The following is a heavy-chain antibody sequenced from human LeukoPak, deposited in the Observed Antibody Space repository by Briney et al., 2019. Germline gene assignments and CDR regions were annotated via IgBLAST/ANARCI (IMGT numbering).Heavy chain of an antibody. V-gene: IGHV4-34*01. J-gene: IGHJ5*02. D-gene: IGHD6-19*01. CDR3: ATAGAVAGPNWFDP. Sequence: PSETLSLTCAVYGGSFSGYYWSWIRQPPGKGLEWIGEINHSGSTNYSPSLKGRVTISVDTSKNQFSLKLSSVTAADTAVYYCATAGAVAGPNWFDPWGQGTLVTVSS. CDR2: INHSGST. CDR1: GGSFSGYY.